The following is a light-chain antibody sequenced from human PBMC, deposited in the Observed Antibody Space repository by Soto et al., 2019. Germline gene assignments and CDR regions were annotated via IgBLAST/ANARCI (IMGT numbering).Light chain of an antibody. CDR1: SSNIGAGYD. CDR3: QSYDISLSVV. V-gene: IGLV1-40*01. CDR2: DNN. Sequence: QSALTQPPSVSGAPGQRVTISCTGSSSNIGAGYDVHWYQQLPGTAPKLLIYDNNNRSSGVPDRFSGSKSGTSASLAITGLQAEDEADYYCQSYDISLSVVFGGGTKLTVL. J-gene: IGLJ2*01.